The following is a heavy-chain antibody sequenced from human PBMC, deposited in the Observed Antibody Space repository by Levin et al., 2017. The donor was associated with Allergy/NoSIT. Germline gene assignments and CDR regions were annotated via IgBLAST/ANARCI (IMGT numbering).Heavy chain of an antibody. Sequence: PGESLKISCSASGFTFSSYAMHWVRQAPGKGLEYVSGISTNGVSTYYADSVKGRFTISRDNSKNTLYLQMSSLRAEDTAVYYCVKGAFTTPIAAAGSDYWGQGTLVTVSS. J-gene: IGHJ4*02. D-gene: IGHD6-13*01. CDR3: VKGAFTTPIAAAGSDY. V-gene: IGHV3-64D*06. CDR2: ISTNGVST. CDR1: GFTFSSYA.